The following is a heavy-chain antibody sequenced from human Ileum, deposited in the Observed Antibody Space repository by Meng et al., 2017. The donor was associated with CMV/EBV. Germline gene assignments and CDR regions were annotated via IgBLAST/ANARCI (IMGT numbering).Heavy chain of an antibody. CDR2: MNPNSGNT. J-gene: IGHJ4*02. CDR3: ARGSGYPPKFDY. Sequence: ASVTVSCKASGYTFTSYDINWLRQATGQGLEWMGWMNPNSGNTGYAQKFQGRVTMTRNTSISTAYMERSSLRSEDTAVYYCARGSGYPPKFDYWGQGKLVTVSS. D-gene: IGHD6-13*01. V-gene: IGHV1-8*01. CDR1: GYTFTSYD.